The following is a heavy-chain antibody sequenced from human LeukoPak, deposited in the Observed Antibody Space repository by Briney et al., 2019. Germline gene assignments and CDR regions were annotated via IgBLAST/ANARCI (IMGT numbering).Heavy chain of an antibody. V-gene: IGHV4-59*08. Sequence: SETLSLTCTVSGGSISSYYWSGIRQPPGKGLEWIGYIYYSGSTNYNPSLKSRVTISVDTSKNQFSLKLSSVTAADTAVYYCARLGMARGVIITVDYWGQGTLVTVSS. CDR2: IYYSGST. CDR3: ARLGMARGVIITVDY. D-gene: IGHD3-10*01. CDR1: GGSISSYY. J-gene: IGHJ4*02.